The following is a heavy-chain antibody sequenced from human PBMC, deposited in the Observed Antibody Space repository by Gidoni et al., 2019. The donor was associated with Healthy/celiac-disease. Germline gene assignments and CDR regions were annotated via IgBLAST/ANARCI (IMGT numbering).Heavy chain of an antibody. CDR3: ARGGVRGSSSWYTPEYFQH. CDR2: ITHRGST. V-gene: IGHV4-34*01. Sequence: QVQLQQWGAGLLKPSETLSLTCAVYGGSFRGYYWSWIRQPPGKGLEWIGAITHRGSTNYNPSLKSRVTISVDTSKNQFSLKLSSVTAADTAVYYCARGGVRGSSSWYTPEYFQHWGQGTLVTVSS. J-gene: IGHJ1*01. CDR1: GGSFRGYY. D-gene: IGHD6-13*01.